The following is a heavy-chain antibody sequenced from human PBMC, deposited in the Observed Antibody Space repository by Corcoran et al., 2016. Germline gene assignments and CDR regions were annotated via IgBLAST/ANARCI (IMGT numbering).Heavy chain of an antibody. Sequence: QLQQWGAGLSKPSETLSLTCAVYGGSFSGYYWSWIRQPPGKGLEWIGEINHSGSTNYNPSLKSRVTISVDTSKNQFSLKLSSVTAADTAVYYCARARRITMIVVVIGGYFDYWGQGTLVTVSS. J-gene: IGHJ4*02. V-gene: IGHV4-34*01. D-gene: IGHD3-22*01. CDR2: INHSGST. CDR3: ARARRITMIVVVIGGYFDY. CDR1: GGSFSGYY.